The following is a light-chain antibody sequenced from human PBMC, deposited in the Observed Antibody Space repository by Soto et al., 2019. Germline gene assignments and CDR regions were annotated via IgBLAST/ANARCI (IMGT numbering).Light chain of an antibody. V-gene: IGKV3-15*01. CDR2: GAS. CDR1: QSVSNN. CDR3: QQYNNRPLT. J-gene: IGKJ4*01. Sequence: EIVMTQSPATLSVSPGESATLSCRASQSVSNNLAWYQQKPGQAPRLLIYGASARATGIPARFSGSGSGTEITLTISSLQSEDVAVNYCQQYNNRPLTFGGGTKVEIK.